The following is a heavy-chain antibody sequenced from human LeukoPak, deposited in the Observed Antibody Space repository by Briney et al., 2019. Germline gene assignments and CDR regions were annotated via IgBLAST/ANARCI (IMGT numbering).Heavy chain of an antibody. CDR1: GFTFSSYS. Sequence: GGSLRLSCAASGFTFSSYSMNWVRQAPGKGLEWVSSISSSSSYIYYADSVKGRFTISRDNAKNSLYLQMNSLRAEDTAVYYCAREGWANYDFWSGYSGDRGYYYYMDVWGKGTTVTVSS. CDR3: AREGWANYDFWSGYSGDRGYYYYMDV. CDR2: ISSSSSYI. J-gene: IGHJ6*03. D-gene: IGHD3-3*01. V-gene: IGHV3-21*01.